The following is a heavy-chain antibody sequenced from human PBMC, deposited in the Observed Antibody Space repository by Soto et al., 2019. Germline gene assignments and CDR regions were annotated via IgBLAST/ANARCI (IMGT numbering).Heavy chain of an antibody. CDR2: ISAYNGNT. D-gene: IGHD3-10*01. Sequence: GASVKVSCKDSGYTFTSYGISWARQAPGQGLEWMGWISAYNGNTNYAQKLQGRVTMTTDTSTSTAYMELRSLRSDDTAVYYCARDGSGSYYNAVGCFDPWGQGTLVTVSS. CDR1: GYTFTSYG. V-gene: IGHV1-18*01. J-gene: IGHJ5*02. CDR3: ARDGSGSYYNAVGCFDP.